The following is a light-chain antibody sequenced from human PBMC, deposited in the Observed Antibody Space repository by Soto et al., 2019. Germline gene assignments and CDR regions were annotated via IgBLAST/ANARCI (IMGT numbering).Light chain of an antibody. CDR3: QQLNNYPHT. CDR1: QGVSSY. V-gene: IGKV1-9*01. J-gene: IGKJ4*01. Sequence: DIQLTQSPSFLSASVGDRVTINCRASQGVSSYLAWYQQKPGKAPKLLIYAASTLQSGVPSRFSGSGSGTDFTLTISSLQPEDFATYYCQQLNNYPHTFGGGTKVDNK. CDR2: AAS.